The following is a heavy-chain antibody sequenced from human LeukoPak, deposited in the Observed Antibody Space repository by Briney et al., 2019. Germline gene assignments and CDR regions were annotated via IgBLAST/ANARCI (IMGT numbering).Heavy chain of an antibody. V-gene: IGHV3-53*01. J-gene: IGHJ4*02. CDR3: ARDSRRVGATGGSDY. Sequence: GGSLRLSCAASGFTVSSNYMSWVRQAPGKGLEWVSVIYSGGSTYYADSVKGRFTISRDNSKNMLYLQMNSLRAEDTAVYYCARDSRRVGATGGSDYWGQGTLVTVSS. D-gene: IGHD1-26*01. CDR1: GFTVSSNY. CDR2: IYSGGST.